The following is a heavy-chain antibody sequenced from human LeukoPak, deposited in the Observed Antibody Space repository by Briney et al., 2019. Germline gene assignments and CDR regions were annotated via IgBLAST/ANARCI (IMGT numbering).Heavy chain of an antibody. J-gene: IGHJ5*02. D-gene: IGHD1-7*01. V-gene: IGHV4-61*01. CDR2: IYYSGST. CDR1: GGSVSSGSCY. CDR3: ARDTWNYGSPAGWFDP. Sequence: PSETLSLTCTVSGGSVSSGSCYWSWIRQPPGKGLEFVGYIYYSGSTNYNPSLESRVTISVDPSKNQFSLKLSSVTAADTAVYYCARDTWNYGSPAGWFDPWGQGTLVTVSS.